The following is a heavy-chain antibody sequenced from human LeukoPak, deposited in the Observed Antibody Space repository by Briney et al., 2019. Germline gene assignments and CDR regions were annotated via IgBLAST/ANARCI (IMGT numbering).Heavy chain of an antibody. D-gene: IGHD3-9*01. CDR3: ARQNHDIGTNWFDP. CDR2: IYDTVST. Sequence: PSETLSLTCSVSGDSIRSVHYYWGWIRQPPGRGLEWIGSIYDTVSTYYNPSLKSRVTIFVETSKNQFSLRLTSVTAADTAMYYCARQNHDIGTNWFDPWGQGTLVTVSS. J-gene: IGHJ5*02. V-gene: IGHV4-39*01. CDR1: GDSIRSVHYY.